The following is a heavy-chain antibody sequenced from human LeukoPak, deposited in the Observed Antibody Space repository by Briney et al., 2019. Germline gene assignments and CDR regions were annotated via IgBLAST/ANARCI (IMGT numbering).Heavy chain of an antibody. V-gene: IGHV1-69*05. Sequence: GASVKVSCKASGGTFSSYAISWVRQAPGQGLEWMGGIIPIFGTANYAQKFQGRVTITTDESTSTAYMELSSLRSEDTAVYYCARERGYSGNSRGYYYMDVWGKGTTVTVSS. J-gene: IGHJ6*03. D-gene: IGHD4-23*01. CDR2: IIPIFGTA. CDR1: GGTFSSYA. CDR3: ARERGYSGNSRGYYYMDV.